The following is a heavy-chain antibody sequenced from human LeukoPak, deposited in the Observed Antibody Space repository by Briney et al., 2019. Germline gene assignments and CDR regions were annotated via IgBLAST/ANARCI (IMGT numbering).Heavy chain of an antibody. V-gene: IGHV4-39*01. J-gene: IGHJ4*02. CDR2: IYYSGST. Sequence: PSETLSLTCTVSGGSISSSSYYWGWIRQPPGKGLEWIGSIYYSGSTYYNPSLKSRVTISVATSKNQFSLKLSSVTAADTAVYYCARRIMITFGGVIAQDYWGQGTLVTVSS. D-gene: IGHD3-16*02. CDR1: GGSISSSSYY. CDR3: ARRIMITFGGVIAQDY.